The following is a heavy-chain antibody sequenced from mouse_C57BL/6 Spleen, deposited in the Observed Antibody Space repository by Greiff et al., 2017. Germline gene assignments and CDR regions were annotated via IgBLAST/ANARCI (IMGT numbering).Heavy chain of an antibody. D-gene: IGHD2-3*01. Sequence: DVQLVESGGDLVKPGGSLKLSCAASGFTFSSYGMSWVRQTPDKRLEWVATISSGGSYTYSPDSVKGRFTISRDNAKNTLYLQMSSLKSEDTAMYYCASFYDGYWYFDVWGTGTTVTVSS. CDR3: ASFYDGYWYFDV. CDR2: ISSGGSYT. J-gene: IGHJ1*03. V-gene: IGHV5-6*01. CDR1: GFTFSSYG.